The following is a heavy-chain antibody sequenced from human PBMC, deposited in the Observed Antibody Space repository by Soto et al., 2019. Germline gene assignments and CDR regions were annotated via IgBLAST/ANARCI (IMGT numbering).Heavy chain of an antibody. CDR2: ISSSSSYI. Sequence: VQLVESGGGLVKPGGSLRLSCAASGFTFSSYSMNWVRQAPGKGLEWVSSISSSSSYIYYADSVKGRFTISRDNAKNSLYLQMNSLRAEDTAVYYCAREGGSIVGTTSAFDIWGQGTMVTVSS. V-gene: IGHV3-21*01. J-gene: IGHJ3*02. D-gene: IGHD1-26*01. CDR3: AREGGSIVGTTSAFDI. CDR1: GFTFSSYS.